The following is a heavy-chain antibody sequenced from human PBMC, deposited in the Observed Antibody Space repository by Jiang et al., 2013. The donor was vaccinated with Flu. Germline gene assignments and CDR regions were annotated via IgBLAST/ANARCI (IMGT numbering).Heavy chain of an antibody. D-gene: IGHD6-19*01. CDR1: GYTFLSYA. CDR3: ARDLRSSGHTND. CDR2: INVGNGNT. Sequence: GAEVKKPGASVLISCKASGYTFLSYAIHWVRQAPGQRLEWMGWINVGNGNTKYSQEFLGRVTITRDTSAITAYMELSSLRSEDTAVYYCARDLRSSGHTNDWGQGTLVTVSS. J-gene: IGHJ4*02. V-gene: IGHV1-3*03.